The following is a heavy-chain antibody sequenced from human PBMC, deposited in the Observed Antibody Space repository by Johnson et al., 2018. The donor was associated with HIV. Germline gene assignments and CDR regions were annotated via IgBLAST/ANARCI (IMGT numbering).Heavy chain of an antibody. Sequence: VQLVESGGGLIQPGGSLRLSCAASGFTVSSNYMSWVRQAPGKGLEWVSVIYSGGSTYYADSVKGRFTISRDNSKNTLSLHMISLRAEDTAMYYCAKARSLLDYGGFDAFDIWGQGTLVIVSS. J-gene: IGHJ3*02. D-gene: IGHD4-23*01. CDR2: IYSGGST. CDR1: GFTVSSNY. CDR3: AKARSLLDYGGFDAFDI. V-gene: IGHV3-53*01.